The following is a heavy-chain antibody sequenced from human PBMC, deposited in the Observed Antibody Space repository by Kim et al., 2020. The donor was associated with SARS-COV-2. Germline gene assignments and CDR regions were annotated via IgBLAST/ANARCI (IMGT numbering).Heavy chain of an antibody. J-gene: IGHJ4*02. Sequence: YADSVKGRFTISRDNSKNTLYLQMNSLRAEDTAVYYCARDVLGGGYYFDYWGQGTLVTVSS. D-gene: IGHD1-26*01. CDR3: ARDVLGGGYYFDY. V-gene: IGHV3-33*01.